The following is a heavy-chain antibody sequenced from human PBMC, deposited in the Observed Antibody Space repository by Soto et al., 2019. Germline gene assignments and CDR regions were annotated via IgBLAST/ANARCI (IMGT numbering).Heavy chain of an antibody. CDR2: INPSGGST. CDR1: GYSFTGYY. D-gene: IGHD3-22*01. Sequence: ASVKVSCKASGYSFTGYYMHWVRQAPGQGLEWMGIINPSGGSTSYAQKFQGRVTMTRDTSTSTVYMELSSLRSEDTAVYYCARAGVYDSSGYYYDYWGQGTLVTVSS. V-gene: IGHV1-46*01. J-gene: IGHJ4*02. CDR3: ARAGVYDSSGYYYDY.